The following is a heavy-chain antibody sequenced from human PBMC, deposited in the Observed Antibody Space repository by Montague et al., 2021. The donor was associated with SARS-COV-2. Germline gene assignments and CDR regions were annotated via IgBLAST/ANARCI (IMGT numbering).Heavy chain of an antibody. Sequence: SETLSLTCTVSGGSISSYYWSWIRQSAGKGLEWIGRIHTSGGTDXNPSLNSRVTMSVDTSKNQFSLKLSSATAADTAVYYCASGKYYDFWSGYYGHDYVSGMDVWGQGTTVTVSS. J-gene: IGHJ6*02. CDR3: ASGKYYDFWSGYYGHDYVSGMDV. D-gene: IGHD3-3*01. CDR1: GGSISSYY. V-gene: IGHV4-4*07. CDR2: IHTSGGT.